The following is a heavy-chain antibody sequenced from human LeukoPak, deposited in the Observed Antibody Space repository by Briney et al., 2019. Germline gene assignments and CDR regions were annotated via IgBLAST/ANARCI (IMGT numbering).Heavy chain of an antibody. CDR1: GFTFTNYP. J-gene: IGHJ4*02. V-gene: IGHV3-23*01. CDR3: AKERITTTAFDY. CDR2: ISGSGGNT. Sequence: GGSLRLSCAASGFTFTNYPMNWVRQAPGKGLEWVSDISGSGGNTHYADSVKGRFTIPRDTSKNTLYLQMNSLRAEDTAIYYCAKERITTTAFDYWGQGTLVTVSS. D-gene: IGHD4-17*01.